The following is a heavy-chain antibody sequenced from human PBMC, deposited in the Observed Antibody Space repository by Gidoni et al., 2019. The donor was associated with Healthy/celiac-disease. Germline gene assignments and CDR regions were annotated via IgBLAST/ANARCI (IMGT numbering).Heavy chain of an antibody. V-gene: IGHV3-23*01. J-gene: IGHJ4*02. CDR2: ISGSGGST. D-gene: IGHD1-26*01. CDR3: AKGSSGSYSVFDY. Sequence: EVQLLESGGGLVQPGGSLRLSCAASGFTLSSYAMSWVRQAPGKGLDWVAAISGSGGSTYYADSVKGRFTMSKDNSKNTLYLQMNSLRAEDTAVYYCAKGSSGSYSVFDYWGQGTLVTVSS. CDR1: GFTLSSYA.